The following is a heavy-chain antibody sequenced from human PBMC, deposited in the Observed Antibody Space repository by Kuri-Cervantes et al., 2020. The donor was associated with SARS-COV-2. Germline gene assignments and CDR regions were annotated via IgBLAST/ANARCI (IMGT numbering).Heavy chain of an antibody. V-gene: IGHV2-5*01. CDR3: AHSPPPPRKIITMVRGVINHFDY. Sequence: SGPTLVKPTQTLTLTCTFSGSSLRTSGVGVGWIRQPPGKALEWLALIYWNDDKRYSPSLKSRLTITKDTSRNQVVLTMTNMDPVDTATYYCAHSPPPPRKIITMVRGVINHFDYWGQGTLVTVSS. J-gene: IGHJ4*02. CDR1: GSSLRTSGVG. D-gene: IGHD3-10*01. CDR2: IYWNDDK.